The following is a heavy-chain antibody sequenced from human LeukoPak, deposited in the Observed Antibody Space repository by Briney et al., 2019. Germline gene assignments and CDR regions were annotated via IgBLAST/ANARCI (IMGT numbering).Heavy chain of an antibody. CDR3: ARATWDPNYYYYMDV. J-gene: IGHJ6*03. V-gene: IGHV3-30*04. CDR2: LSYDGSRK. Sequence: GRSLRLSCAASGFTFSSYGMHWVRQAPGKGLEWVAVLSYDGSRKYYADSVKGRFTISRDNAKNSLYLQMNSLRAEDTAVYFCARATWDPNYYYYMDVWGKGTTVTISS. CDR1: GFTFSSYG. D-gene: IGHD1-26*01.